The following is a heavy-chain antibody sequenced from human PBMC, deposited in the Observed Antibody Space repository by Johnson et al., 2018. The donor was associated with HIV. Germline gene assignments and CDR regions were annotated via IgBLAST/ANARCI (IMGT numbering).Heavy chain of an antibody. CDR1: GFTFSSYW. V-gene: IGHV3-7*02. Sequence: VQLVESGGVVVQPGGSLRLSCAASGFTFSSYWMSWVRQAPGKGLEWVANIKQDGSENYYVDSVKGRFTISRDNSRNTLYLQMNSLRTEDTAKYYCAKGQSSGYPKDAFDIWGRGTIVTISS. D-gene: IGHD3-22*01. CDR2: IKQDGSEN. CDR3: AKGQSSGYPKDAFDI. J-gene: IGHJ3*02.